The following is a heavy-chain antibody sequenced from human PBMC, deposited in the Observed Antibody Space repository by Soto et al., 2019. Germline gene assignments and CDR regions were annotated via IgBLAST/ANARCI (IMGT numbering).Heavy chain of an antibody. J-gene: IGHJ4*02. CDR3: TRDLTGSYYFDY. D-gene: IGHD3-9*01. CDR2: ISSSGGSI. V-gene: IGHV3-21*01. Sequence: RQAPGKGLEWISSISSSGGSIYYADSVKGRFTISRDNAKNSLYLQMNSLRAEDTAVYYCTRDLTGSYYFDYWAQGTLVTVSS.